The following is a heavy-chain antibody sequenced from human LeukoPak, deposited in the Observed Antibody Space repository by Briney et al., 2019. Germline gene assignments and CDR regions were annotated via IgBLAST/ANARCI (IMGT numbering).Heavy chain of an antibody. Sequence: GESLRLSCAASGFTFSSYWMHWVRQAPGKGLVWVSRINSDGSSTSYADSVKGRFTISRDNAKNTLYLQMNSLRAEDTAVYYCGRVRDGYTYFDYWGQGTLVTVSS. CDR3: GRVRDGYTYFDY. J-gene: IGHJ4*02. CDR2: INSDGSST. D-gene: IGHD5-24*01. CDR1: GFTFSSYW. V-gene: IGHV3-74*01.